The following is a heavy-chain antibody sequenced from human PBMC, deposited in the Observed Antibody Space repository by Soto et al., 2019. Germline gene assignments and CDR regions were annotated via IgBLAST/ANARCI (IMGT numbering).Heavy chain of an antibody. CDR1: GGSISTYY. CDR3: ASDRSSGWDQGYGMDV. Sequence: SETLSLTCTASGGSISTYYWSWIRQPPGKGLEWIGYIYYSGSTSYNPSLKSRVTISVDTSKNQFSLKLRSVPAADTAVYSCASDRSSGWDQGYGMDVWGQGPTVTVSS. V-gene: IGHV4-59*01. D-gene: IGHD6-19*01. CDR2: IYYSGST. J-gene: IGHJ6*02.